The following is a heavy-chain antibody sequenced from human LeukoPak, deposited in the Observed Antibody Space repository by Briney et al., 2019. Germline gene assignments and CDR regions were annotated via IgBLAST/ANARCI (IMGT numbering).Heavy chain of an antibody. J-gene: IGHJ5*02. CDR3: ARDDVLTPFDP. V-gene: IGHV1-2*02. Sequence: ASVKVSCKASGYTFTGYYMHWVRQAPGQGLEWMGWINPNSGGTNYAQKFQGRVTMTGDTSVSTAYMELSSLTSEDTAVYYCARDDVLTPFDPWGQGTLVTVSS. CDR1: GYTFTGYY. D-gene: IGHD3-9*01. CDR2: INPNSGGT.